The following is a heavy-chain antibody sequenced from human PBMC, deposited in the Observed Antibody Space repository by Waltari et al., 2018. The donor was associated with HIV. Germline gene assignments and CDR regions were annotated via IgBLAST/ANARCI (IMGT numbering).Heavy chain of an antibody. CDR3: GRDVVRGEPSLSLGY. V-gene: IGHV1-46*01. CDR1: GYTFSSYY. CDR2: INPSGVST. D-gene: IGHD3-10*02. Sequence: QVQLVQSGAEVKKPGASVKVSCKASGYTFSSYYLHWVRQAPGQGGEWMGIINPSGVSTSYAQKFQGRVTMTRDTSTSTVYMELSSLRSEDTAVYYCGRDVVRGEPSLSLGYWGQGTLVTVSS. J-gene: IGHJ4*02.